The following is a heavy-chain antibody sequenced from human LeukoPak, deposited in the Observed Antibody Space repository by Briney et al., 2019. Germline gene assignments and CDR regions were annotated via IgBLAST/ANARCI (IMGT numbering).Heavy chain of an antibody. D-gene: IGHD6-19*01. CDR1: GLTFSNYG. CDR2: IPYDGFNP. Sequence: GGSLRLSCAASGLTFSNYGMHWVRQAPGKGLEWVAVIPYDGFNPYYADSVKGRFTISSDNSKNTLWLQMNSLRAKDKAVYYYAKVKDMYSSGSYYFDYWGQGTLVTVSS. CDR3: AKVKDMYSSGSYYFDY. J-gene: IGHJ4*02. V-gene: IGHV3-30*18.